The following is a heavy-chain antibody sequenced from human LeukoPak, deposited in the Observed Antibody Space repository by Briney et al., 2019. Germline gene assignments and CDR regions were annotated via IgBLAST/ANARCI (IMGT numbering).Heavy chain of an antibody. CDR1: GGTFSSYA. CDR2: IIPIFGTA. CDR3: ARDQEAFDY. J-gene: IGHJ4*02. V-gene: IGHV1-69*13. Sequence: EASVKVSCKASGGTFSSYAISWARQAPGQGLEWMGGIIPIFGTANYAQKFQGRVTITADESTSTAYMELSGLRSEDTAVYYCARDQEAFDYWGQGTLVTASS.